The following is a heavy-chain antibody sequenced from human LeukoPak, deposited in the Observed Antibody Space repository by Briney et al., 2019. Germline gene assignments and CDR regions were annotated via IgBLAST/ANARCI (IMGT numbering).Heavy chain of an antibody. D-gene: IGHD2-15*01. Sequence: GGSLRLSCAASGFTFSSYEMNWVRQAPGKGLEWVSYISSSGSTIYYADSVKGRFTISRDNAKNSLYLQMNSLRAEDTAVYYCAKEDCSGGSCYSLPDYWGQGTLVTVSS. J-gene: IGHJ4*02. CDR1: GFTFSSYE. V-gene: IGHV3-48*03. CDR2: ISSSGSTI. CDR3: AKEDCSGGSCYSLPDY.